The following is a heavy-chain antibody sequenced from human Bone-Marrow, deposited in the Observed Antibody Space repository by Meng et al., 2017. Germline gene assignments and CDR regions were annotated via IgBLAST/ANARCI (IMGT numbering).Heavy chain of an antibody. CDR2: INPNSGGT. Sequence: ASVKVSCKASGYTFTGYYMHWVRQAAGQGLEWMGWINPNSGGTNYAQKFQGRVTMTRDTSISTAYMELSRLRSDDTAVYYCAREKIAAVLWAKREHYYYYGMDVWGQGTTVTVSS. CDR3: AREKIAAVLWAKREHYYYYGMDV. J-gene: IGHJ6*02. V-gene: IGHV1-2*02. CDR1: GYTFTGYY. D-gene: IGHD6-13*01.